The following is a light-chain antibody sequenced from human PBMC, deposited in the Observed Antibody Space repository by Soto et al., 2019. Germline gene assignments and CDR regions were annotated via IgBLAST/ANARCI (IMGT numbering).Light chain of an antibody. CDR2: GAS. CDR1: QSVSSSY. J-gene: IGKJ1*01. Sequence: EIVLTQSPGTLSLSPGERATLSCRASQSVSSSYLAWYQQKPGQAPRLVIYGASSRATGIPDRFSGSGSGTDFTLTISRLEPEDFAVDYCQQYGSSPVTFGQGTKVEIK. CDR3: QQYGSSPVT. V-gene: IGKV3-20*01.